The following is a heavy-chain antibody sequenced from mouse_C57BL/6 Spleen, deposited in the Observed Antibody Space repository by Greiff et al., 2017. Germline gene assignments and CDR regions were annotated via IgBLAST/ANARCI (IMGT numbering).Heavy chain of an antibody. J-gene: IGHJ4*01. CDR1: GYTFTSYG. D-gene: IGHD1-1*01. V-gene: IGHV1-81*01. CDR3: ARVSSSYAMDY. CDR2: IYPRSGNT. Sequence: LVESGAELARPGASVKLSCKASGYTFTSYGISWVKQRTGQGLEWIGEIYPRSGNTYYNEKFKGKATLTADKSSSTAYMELRSLTSEDSAVYFCARVSSSYAMDYWGQGTSVTVSS.